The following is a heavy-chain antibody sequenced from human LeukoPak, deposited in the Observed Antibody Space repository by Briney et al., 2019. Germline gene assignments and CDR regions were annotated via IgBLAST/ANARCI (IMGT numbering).Heavy chain of an antibody. J-gene: IGHJ4*02. CDR1: GFRVTNNY. D-gene: IGHD2-2*01. CDR2: ISSSSSYI. Sequence: GGSLRLSCTASGFRVTNNYVTWVRQAPGKGLEWVSSISSSSSYIYYADSVKGRFTISRDNAKNSLYLQMNSLRAEDTAVYYCARDHPLRTSCCPDYWGQGTLVTVSS. V-gene: IGHV3-21*01. CDR3: ARDHPLRTSCCPDY.